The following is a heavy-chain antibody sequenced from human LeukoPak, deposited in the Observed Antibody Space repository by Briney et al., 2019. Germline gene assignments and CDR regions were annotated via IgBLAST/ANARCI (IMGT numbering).Heavy chain of an antibody. V-gene: IGHV3-33*01. J-gene: IGHJ3*01. CDR1: GFSFNTYG. CDR2: IWSDGNNK. CDR3: AREKRSGSGGSMATFDL. D-gene: IGHD3-16*01. Sequence: GGSLRLSCGASGFSFNTYGMHWVRQAPGKGLEWVAVIWSDGNNKYYAESVVGRFTISRDNSKNTLSLQMDSLRGEDTAVYYCAREKRSGSGGSMATFDLWGQGTLVTVSS.